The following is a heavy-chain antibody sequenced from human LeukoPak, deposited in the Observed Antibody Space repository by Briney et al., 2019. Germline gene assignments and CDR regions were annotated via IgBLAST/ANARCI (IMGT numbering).Heavy chain of an antibody. CDR1: GFTFSSYW. D-gene: IGHD3-16*01. Sequence: GGSLRLSCAASGFTFSSYWMHWIRQLPGKGLVWVSRINTDGSSTSYADSVRGRFTISRDNAKNTLYLQMNSLRAEDTAVYYCARDRPGGFDPWGQGTLVTVSS. CDR2: INTDGSST. V-gene: IGHV3-74*01. J-gene: IGHJ5*02. CDR3: ARDRPGGFDP.